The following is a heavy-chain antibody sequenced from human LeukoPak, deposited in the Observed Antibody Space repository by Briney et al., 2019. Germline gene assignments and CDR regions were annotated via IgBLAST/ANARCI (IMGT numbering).Heavy chain of an antibody. Sequence: GGSLRLSCAASGFTFSSSWMTWVRQAPGKGLEWVASINQDGGEIHYVDSVKGRFTISRDNAKNSLYLQMNSLTAEDTAVYYCAREGELLWSGELLDYWGQGTLVTVSS. J-gene: IGHJ4*02. CDR2: INQDGGEI. D-gene: IGHD3-10*01. CDR3: AREGELLWSGELLDY. CDR1: GFTFSSSW. V-gene: IGHV3-7*01.